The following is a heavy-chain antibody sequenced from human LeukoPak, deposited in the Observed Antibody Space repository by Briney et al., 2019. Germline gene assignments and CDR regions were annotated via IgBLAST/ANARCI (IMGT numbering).Heavy chain of an antibody. CDR1: GYTFTSYD. D-gene: IGHD3-9*01. Sequence: GASVKVSCKASGYTFTSYDINWVRQATGQGLEWMGWMNPNSGNTGYAQKFQGRVTMTRNTSISTAYMELSSLRAEDTAVYYCARTVRYFDAFDYWGQGTLVTVSS. J-gene: IGHJ4*02. CDR2: MNPNSGNT. V-gene: IGHV1-8*01. CDR3: ARTVRYFDAFDY.